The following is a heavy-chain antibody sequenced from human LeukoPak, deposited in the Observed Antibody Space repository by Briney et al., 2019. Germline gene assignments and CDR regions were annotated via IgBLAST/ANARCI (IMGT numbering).Heavy chain of an antibody. CDR2: INPSGGST. Sequence: ASVKVSCTASGYTFTSYYMHWVRHAPGQGLEWMGIINPSGGSTSYAQKFQGRGTMTRDTSTSTVYMELSSLRSEDTAVYYCARDRVTVTTRRHFDYWGQGTLVTVSS. V-gene: IGHV1-46*01. J-gene: IGHJ4*02. CDR3: ARDRVTVTTRRHFDY. CDR1: GYTFTSYY. D-gene: IGHD4-17*01.